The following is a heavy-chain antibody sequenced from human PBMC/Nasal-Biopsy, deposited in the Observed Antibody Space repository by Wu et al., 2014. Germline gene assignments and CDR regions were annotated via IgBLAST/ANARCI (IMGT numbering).Heavy chain of an antibody. D-gene: IGHD4-17*01. J-gene: IGHJ4*02. CDR2: MQYSIGN. CDR3: LRAAVTTPRTFDY. V-gene: IGHV4-39*02. CDR1: GDSISSSRYH. Sequence: TLSLTCTVSGDSISSSRYHWGWIRQPPGKGLEWIGQMQYSIGNHYNPSLASRVTISVDTSKNHFSLRLGSVTAADTAVYYCLRAAVTTPRTFDYWGQGTLVTVSS.